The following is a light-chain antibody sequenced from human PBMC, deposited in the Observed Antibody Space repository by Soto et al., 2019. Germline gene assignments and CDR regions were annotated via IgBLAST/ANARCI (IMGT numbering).Light chain of an antibody. CDR1: QSVSSSY. V-gene: IGKV3-20*01. CDR3: QQYGSPVT. J-gene: IGKJ1*01. CDR2: GAS. Sequence: EIVLTQSPGTLSLSPGERATLSCRASQSVSSSYLAWYQQKPGQAPRLLIYGASSRATGIPDRFSGSGSGTDFTLTISRLEPEDFAVYYCQQYGSPVTLVPGTNVDIK.